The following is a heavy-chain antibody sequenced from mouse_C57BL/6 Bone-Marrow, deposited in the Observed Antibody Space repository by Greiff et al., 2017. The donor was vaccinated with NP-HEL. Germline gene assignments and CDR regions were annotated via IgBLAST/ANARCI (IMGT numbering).Heavy chain of an antibody. V-gene: IGHV1-81*01. CDR2: IYPRSGNT. CDR1: GYTFTSYG. CDR3: ARERGYFDY. Sequence: QVHVKQSGAELARPGASVKLSCKASGYTFTSYGISWVKQRTGQGLEWIGEIYPRSGNTYYNEKFKGKATLTADKSSSTAYMELRSLTSEDSAVYFCARERGYFDYWGQGTTLTVSS. J-gene: IGHJ2*01.